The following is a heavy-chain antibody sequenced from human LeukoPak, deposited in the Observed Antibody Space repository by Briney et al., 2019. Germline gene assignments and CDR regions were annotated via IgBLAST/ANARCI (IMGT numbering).Heavy chain of an antibody. V-gene: IGHV4-4*02. J-gene: IGHJ4*02. D-gene: IGHD3-10*01. CDR1: GGSVINTNW. CDR3: AREGGSYRPLDY. CDR2: VHLDGRT. Sequence: PSGTLSLTCGVSGGSVINTNWWTWVRQPPGRGLEWIGEVHLDGRTNYNPSLESRLTMSVDVSENQVSLKLTSVTAADTAVYYCAREGGSYRPLDYSGQGTLVTVSS.